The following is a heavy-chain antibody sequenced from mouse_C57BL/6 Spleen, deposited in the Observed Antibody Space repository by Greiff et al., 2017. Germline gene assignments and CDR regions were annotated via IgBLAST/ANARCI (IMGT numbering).Heavy chain of an antibody. V-gene: IGHV14-2*01. D-gene: IGHD2-2*01. J-gene: IGHJ2*01. CDR1: GFNIKDYY. CDR3: APKGDYGYDGDYFDY. CDR2: IDPEDGET. Sequence: EVQRVESGAELVKPGASVKLSCTASGFNIKDYYMHWVKQRTEQGLEWIGRIDPEDGETKYAPKFQGKATITADTSSNTAYLQLSSLTSEDTAVYYCAPKGDYGYDGDYFDYWGQGTTLTVSS.